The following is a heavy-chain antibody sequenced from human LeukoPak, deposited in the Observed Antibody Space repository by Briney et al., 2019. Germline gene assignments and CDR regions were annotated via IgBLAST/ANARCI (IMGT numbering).Heavy chain of an antibody. CDR1: GFTFSSYA. J-gene: IGHJ4*02. V-gene: IGHV3-23*01. Sequence: PGGSLRLSCAAFGFTFSSYAMSWVRQAPGKGLEWVSAISGSGGSTYYADSVKGRFTISRDNSKNTLYLQMNSLRAEDTAVYYCSKDKGIAVAGGVWGFDYWGQGTLVTVSS. D-gene: IGHD6-19*01. CDR3: SKDKGIAVAGGVWGFDY. CDR2: ISGSGGST.